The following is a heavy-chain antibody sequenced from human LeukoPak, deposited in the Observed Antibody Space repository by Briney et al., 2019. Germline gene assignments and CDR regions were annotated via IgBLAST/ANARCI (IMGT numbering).Heavy chain of an antibody. CDR1: GGTFISYA. CDR2: IIPIFGTA. J-gene: IGHJ5*02. D-gene: IGHD2-8*01. V-gene: IGHV1-69*13. Sequence: GASVKVSCKASGGTFISYATSWVRQAPGQGLEWMGGIIPIFGTANYAQKFQGRVTITADESTSTAYMELSSLRSEDTAVYYCARILGFRAQKWSWFDPWGQGTLVTVSS. CDR3: ARILGFRAQKWSWFDP.